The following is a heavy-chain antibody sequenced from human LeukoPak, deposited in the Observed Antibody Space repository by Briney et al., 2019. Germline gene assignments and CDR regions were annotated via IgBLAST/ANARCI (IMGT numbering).Heavy chain of an antibody. CDR1: GYSISSGYY. CDR2: IYHSGST. CDR3: AEEGHY. Sequence: PSEILSLTCGVSGYSISSGYYWGWIRQPPGKGLEWIGSIYHSGSTYYNPSLKSRVTISVDTSKNQFSLKLSSVTAADTAVYYCAEEGHYWGQGTLVTVSS. V-gene: IGHV4-38-2*01. J-gene: IGHJ4*02.